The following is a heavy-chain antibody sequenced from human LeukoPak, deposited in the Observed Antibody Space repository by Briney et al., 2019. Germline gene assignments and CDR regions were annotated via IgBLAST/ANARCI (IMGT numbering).Heavy chain of an antibody. J-gene: IGHJ4*02. CDR1: GFTFSSYW. CDR2: IKQDGSEE. CDR3: ARNQRRLDY. V-gene: IGHV3-7*01. D-gene: IGHD1-14*01. Sequence: GGSLRLSCAASGFTFSSYWMSWVRQAPGKGLELVANIKQDGSEEYYVDSVKGRLTISRDNAKNSLYLQMNSLRAEDTAVYYCARNQRRLDYWGQGTLVTVSS.